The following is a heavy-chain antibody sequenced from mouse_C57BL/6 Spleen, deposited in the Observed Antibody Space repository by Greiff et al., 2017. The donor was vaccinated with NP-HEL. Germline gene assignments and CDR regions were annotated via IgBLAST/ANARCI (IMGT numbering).Heavy chain of an antibody. CDR2: IDPSDSET. J-gene: IGHJ3*01. CDR1: GYTFTSYW. CDR3: APLDSSGYFAY. D-gene: IGHD3-2*02. Sequence: QVQLQQPGAELVRPGSSVKLSCKASGYTFTSYWMHWVKQRPIQGLEWIGNIDPSDSETHYNQKFKDKATLTVDKSSSTAYMQLSSLTSEDSAVYYCAPLDSSGYFAYWGQGTLVTVSA. V-gene: IGHV1-52*01.